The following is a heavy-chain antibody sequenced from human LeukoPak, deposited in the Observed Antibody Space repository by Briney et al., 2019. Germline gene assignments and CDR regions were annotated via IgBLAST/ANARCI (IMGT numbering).Heavy chain of an antibody. Sequence: ASVKVSCKASGYTFTSYGISWVRQAPGQGLEWMGWISAYNGNTNYAQKLQGRVTMTTDTSTSTAYMELRSLRSDDTAVYYCAREFPGERYYYGMDVWGQGTTVTVSS. CDR2: ISAYNGNT. CDR3: AREFPGERYYYGMDV. V-gene: IGHV1-18*01. D-gene: IGHD3-10*01. J-gene: IGHJ6*02. CDR1: GYTFTSYG.